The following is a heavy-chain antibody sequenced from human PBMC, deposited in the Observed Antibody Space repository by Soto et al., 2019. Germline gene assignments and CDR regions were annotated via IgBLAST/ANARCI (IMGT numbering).Heavy chain of an antibody. CDR2: ISWNSGSI. CDR1: GFTFDDYA. D-gene: IGHD2-21*02. J-gene: IGHJ3*02. V-gene: IGHV3-9*01. CDR3: AKALAPYCGGDCYPGAFDI. Sequence: GGSLRLSCAASGFTFDDYATHWVRQAPGKGLEWVSGISWNSGSIGYADSVKGRFTISRDNAKNSLYLQMNSLRAEDTALYYCAKALAPYCGGDCYPGAFDIWGQGTMVTVSS.